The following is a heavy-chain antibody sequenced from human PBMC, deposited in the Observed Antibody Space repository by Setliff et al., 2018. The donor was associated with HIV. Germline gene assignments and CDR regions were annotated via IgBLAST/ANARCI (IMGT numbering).Heavy chain of an antibody. CDR3: ARDHYDILTGYYRDYYYMDV. D-gene: IGHD3-9*01. J-gene: IGHJ6*03. CDR2: ISAYSGNT. V-gene: IGHV1-18*01. CDR1: GYTFTSYG. Sequence: ASVKVSCKASGYTFTSYGISWVRQAPGQGLEWMGWISAYSGNTSYAQKFQGRVTMTTDTSTSTAYMELRSLRSDDTAVYYCARDHYDILTGYYRDYYYMDVWGKGTTVTVSS.